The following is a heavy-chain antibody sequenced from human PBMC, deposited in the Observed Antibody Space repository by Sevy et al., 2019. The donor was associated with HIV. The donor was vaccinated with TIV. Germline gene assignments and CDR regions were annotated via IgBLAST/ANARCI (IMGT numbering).Heavy chain of an antibody. Sequence: GGSLRLSCAASGITLTPYWMHWVRQAPGKGLVWVSPINSDGSSTSYAESVKGRFTISRDNGKNTLYLQMKSLRVEDTAVYFCSRGLYYYDMRGHQEPGDYWGQGVLVTVSS. V-gene: IGHV3-74*01. D-gene: IGHD3-22*01. CDR2: INSDGSST. CDR1: GITLTPYW. CDR3: SRGLYYYDMRGHQEPGDY. J-gene: IGHJ4*02.